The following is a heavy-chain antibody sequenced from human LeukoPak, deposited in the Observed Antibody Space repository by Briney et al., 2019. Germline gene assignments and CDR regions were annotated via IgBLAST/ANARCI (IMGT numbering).Heavy chain of an antibody. V-gene: IGHV3-30*02. CDR1: GFTFSSYG. CDR3: AKDRGIRGTYYYDF. Sequence: GGSLRLSCAASGFTFSSYGMHWVRQAPGKGLEWVTFIRYDGSNKYYADSVKGRFTISRDNSKNTLFLQMNSLRAEDTAAYYCAKDRGIRGTYYYDFWGQGTLVTVSS. D-gene: IGHD3-10*01. J-gene: IGHJ4*02. CDR2: IRYDGSNK.